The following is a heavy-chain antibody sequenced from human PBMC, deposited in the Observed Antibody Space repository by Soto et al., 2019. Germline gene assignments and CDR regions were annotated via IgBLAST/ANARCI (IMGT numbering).Heavy chain of an antibody. CDR3: ARGSLRFLEWLPPGPGFDP. V-gene: IGHV1-8*01. CDR1: GYTFTSYD. D-gene: IGHD3-3*01. CDR2: MNPNSGNT. J-gene: IGHJ5*02. Sequence: ASVKVSCKASGYTFTSYDINWVRQATGQGLEWMGWMNPNSGNTGYAQKFQGRVTMTRNTSISTAYMELSSLRSEDTAVYYCARGSLRFLEWLPPGPGFDPWGQGPLVTVSS.